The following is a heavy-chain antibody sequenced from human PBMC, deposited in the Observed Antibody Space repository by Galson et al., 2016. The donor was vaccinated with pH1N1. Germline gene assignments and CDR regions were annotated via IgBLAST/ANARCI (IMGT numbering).Heavy chain of an antibody. CDR2: LSWPAVV. V-gene: IGHV2-5*01. CDR3: AHNSWTTVSRYNAFDI. Sequence: HALLTSIQTFTLTWVFSVFSLPPPGAGVGCFFPSRGRGVAWVAFLSWPAVVRYSPSLENRLTISKDTSKNQVVLTMTNMDPVDTATYYCAHNSWTTVSRYNAFDIWGHRTMVTVSS. D-gene: IGHD4-17*01. J-gene: IGHJ3*02. CDR1: VFSLPPPGAG.